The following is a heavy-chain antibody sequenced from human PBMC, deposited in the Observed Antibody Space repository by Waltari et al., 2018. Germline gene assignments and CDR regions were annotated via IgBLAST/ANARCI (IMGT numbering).Heavy chain of an antibody. D-gene: IGHD6-6*01. CDR2: ISWNSGSI. CDR3: AKDSSSSPRGGFDY. Sequence: EVQLVESGGGLVQPGRSLRLSCAASGFTFDDSAMHWVRPAPGKGLEWVSGISWNSGSIGYADSVKGRFTISRDNAKNSLYLQMNSLRAEDTALYYCAKDSSSSPRGGFDYWGQGTLVTVSS. J-gene: IGHJ4*02. V-gene: IGHV3-9*01. CDR1: GFTFDDSA.